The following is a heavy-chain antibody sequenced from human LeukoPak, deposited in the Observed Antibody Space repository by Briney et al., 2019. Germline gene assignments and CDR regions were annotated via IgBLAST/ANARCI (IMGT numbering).Heavy chain of an antibody. V-gene: IGHV3-74*01. CDR1: VFTFCIYW. CDR2: INSDGSST. Sequence: GGSLRLSCAASVFTFCIYWMHLVRQAPGKGLVWVSRINSDGSSTSYADSVKGRFTFSRDNAKITLYLQMNSLRAEDTAVYYCARDLLRSGSYRDAFDIWGQGTMVTVSS. D-gene: IGHD1-26*01. J-gene: IGHJ3*02. CDR3: ARDLLRSGSYRDAFDI.